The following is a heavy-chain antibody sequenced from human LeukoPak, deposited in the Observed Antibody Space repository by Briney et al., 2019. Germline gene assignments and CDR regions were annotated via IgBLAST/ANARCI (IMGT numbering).Heavy chain of an antibody. CDR1: GFPVSSHY. CDR2: IYTDGST. Sequence: PGGSLCLSCAASGFPVSSHYMSWFRQAPGMGLEWVSAIYTDGSTYYTDSVKGRFPISRDNVKNTLFLQMNTLRAEDTAVYYCARESGYAVGDYWGQGTLVTVSS. D-gene: IGHD5-12*01. V-gene: IGHV3-53*01. CDR3: ARESGYAVGDY. J-gene: IGHJ4*02.